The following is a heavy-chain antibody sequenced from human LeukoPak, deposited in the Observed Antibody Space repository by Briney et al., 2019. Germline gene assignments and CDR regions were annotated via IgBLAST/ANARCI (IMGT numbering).Heavy chain of an antibody. V-gene: IGHV1-18*01. CDR2: ISAYNGNT. CDR1: GYTFTSYG. CDR3: ARIGRLLQSYNWFDP. Sequence: GASVKVSCKASGYTFTSYGISWVRQAPGQGLEWMGWISAYNGNTNYAQKLQGRVTMTTDTSTSTAYMELRSLRSDDTAVYYCARIGRLLQSYNWFDPWGQGTLVTVSS. J-gene: IGHJ5*02.